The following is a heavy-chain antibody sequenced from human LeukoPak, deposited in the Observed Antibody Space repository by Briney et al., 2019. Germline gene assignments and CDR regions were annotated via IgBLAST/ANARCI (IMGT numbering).Heavy chain of an antibody. Sequence: SEALSLNCAVYGGSFSGYFWSWLRQPPGKGLEWIGEINHSGSTNYNPSLKSRVTISVDPSKNQFSLKLTSVTPADTAVYYCAKGRYYYGLGSYGWFDPWGQGTLVTVSS. CDR3: AKGRYYYGLGSYGWFDP. V-gene: IGHV4-34*01. J-gene: IGHJ5*02. CDR2: INHSGST. D-gene: IGHD3-10*01. CDR1: GGSFSGYF.